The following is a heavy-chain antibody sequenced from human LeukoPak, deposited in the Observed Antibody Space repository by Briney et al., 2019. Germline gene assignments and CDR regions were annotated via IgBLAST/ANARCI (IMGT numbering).Heavy chain of an antibody. CDR2: ISDSGGST. CDR1: GFTFSSYA. CDR3: AKPVSGSYSVSSFGFDY. J-gene: IGHJ4*02. D-gene: IGHD3-10*01. Sequence: GSLRLSCAASGFTFSSYAMSWVRQAPGKGLEWVSVISDSGGSTYYADSVKGRFTISRDKSKNTLYLQMNSLRAEDTAVYYCAKPVSGSYSVSSFGFDYWGQGTLVIVSS. V-gene: IGHV3-23*01.